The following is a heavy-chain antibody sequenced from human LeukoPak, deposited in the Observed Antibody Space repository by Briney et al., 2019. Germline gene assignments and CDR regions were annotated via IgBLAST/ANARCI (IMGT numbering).Heavy chain of an antibody. D-gene: IGHD3-16*01. CDR1: GFTFSDYY. Sequence: GGSLRLSCAASGFTFSDYYMSWIRQAPGKELEWVSYISSSGSTIYYADSVKGRFTISRDKSKSTLYVQMNSLRLEDTAIYYCAREGEGGDFDYWGQGTLVTVSS. CDR2: ISSSGSTI. J-gene: IGHJ4*02. CDR3: AREGEGGDFDY. V-gene: IGHV3-11*04.